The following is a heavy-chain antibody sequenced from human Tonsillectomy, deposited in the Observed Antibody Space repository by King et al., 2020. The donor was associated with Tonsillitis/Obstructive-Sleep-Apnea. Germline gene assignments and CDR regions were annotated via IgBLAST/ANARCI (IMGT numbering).Heavy chain of an antibody. D-gene: IGHD2-15*01. CDR3: ASLLDYCSGGSCYWVDY. Sequence: VQLVESGAEVKKPGASVKVSCKASGYTFTGYYMHWVRQAPGQGLEWMGRINPNSGGTNYAQTFQGRVTMTRDTSISTAYMELSRLRSDDTAVYYCASLLDYCSGGSCYWVDYWGQGTLVTVSS. CDR1: GYTFTGYY. J-gene: IGHJ4*02. V-gene: IGHV1-2*06. CDR2: INPNSGGT.